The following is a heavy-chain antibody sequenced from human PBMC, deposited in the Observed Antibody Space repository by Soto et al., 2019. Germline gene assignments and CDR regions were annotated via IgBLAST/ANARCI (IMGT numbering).Heavy chain of an antibody. CDR2: IDPSDSYT. V-gene: IGHV5-10-1*01. CDR1: GYSFTSYW. CDR3: AWSYYDDSSGYYYSQGGDF. J-gene: IGHJ4*02. D-gene: IGHD3-22*01. Sequence: GESLKISCKGSGYSFTSYWISWVRQMPGKGLEWMGRIDPSDSYTNYSPSFQGHVTISADKSISTAYLQWSSLKASDTAMYYCAWSYYDDSSGYYYSQGGDFWGQGTLDTVSS.